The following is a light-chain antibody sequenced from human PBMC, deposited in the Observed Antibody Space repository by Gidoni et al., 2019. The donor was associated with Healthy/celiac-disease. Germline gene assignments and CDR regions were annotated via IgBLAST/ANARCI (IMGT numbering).Light chain of an antibody. V-gene: IGLV1-40*01. CDR2: ANS. CDR1: SSNIGAGYD. Sequence: SVLTPPPSVSGAPGQRVPISCTGSSSNIGAGYDVHWYQQLPGTAPKLLIYANSNRPSGVPDRFSGSKSGTSASLAITGLQAEDEADYHCQSYDSSLVVFGGGTKLTVL. J-gene: IGLJ2*01. CDR3: QSYDSSLVV.